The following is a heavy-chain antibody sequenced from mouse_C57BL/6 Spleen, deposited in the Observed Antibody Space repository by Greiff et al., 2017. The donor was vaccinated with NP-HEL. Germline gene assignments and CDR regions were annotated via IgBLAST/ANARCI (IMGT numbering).Heavy chain of an antibody. CDR1: GYSITSGYY. Sequence: EVKLLESGPGLVKPSQSLSLTCSVTGYSITSGYYWNWIRQFPGNKLEWMGYISYDGSNNYNPSLKNRISITRDTSKNQFFLKLNSVTTEDTATYYCASDRQLSLRLDYWGQGTTLTVSS. V-gene: IGHV3-6*01. CDR3: ASDRQLSLRLDY. D-gene: IGHD3-2*02. CDR2: ISYDGSN. J-gene: IGHJ2*01.